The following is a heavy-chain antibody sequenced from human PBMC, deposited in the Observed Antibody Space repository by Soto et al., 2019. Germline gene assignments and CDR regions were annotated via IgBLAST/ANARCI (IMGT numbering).Heavy chain of an antibody. D-gene: IGHD1-1*01. CDR1: GYTFTSYG. CDR3: ARGRYGDY. J-gene: IGHJ4*02. Sequence: QVHLVQSGAEVKKPGASVKVSCKASGYTFTSYGITWVRQAPGQGLEWMGWISAHNGNTDYAQKLQGRVIVTRDTSTSPADMELRSRRSDDTAVYYCARGRYGDYWGQGALVTVSS. V-gene: IGHV1-18*01. CDR2: ISAHNGNT.